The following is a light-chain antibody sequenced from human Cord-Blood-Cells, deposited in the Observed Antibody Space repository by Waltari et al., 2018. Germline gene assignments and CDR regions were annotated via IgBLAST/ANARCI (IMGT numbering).Light chain of an antibody. CDR3: GTWDSSLSAGV. J-gene: IGLJ3*02. CDR1: SPNIGNNY. CDR2: DNN. Sequence: QSVLTQPPSVSAAPGQTVTISCSGSSPNIGNNYVLWYQQPPGTAPKLPIYDNNKRPSGIPDRFSGSKSGTSATLGITGLQTGDEADYYCGTWDSSLSAGVFGGGTKLTVL. V-gene: IGLV1-51*01.